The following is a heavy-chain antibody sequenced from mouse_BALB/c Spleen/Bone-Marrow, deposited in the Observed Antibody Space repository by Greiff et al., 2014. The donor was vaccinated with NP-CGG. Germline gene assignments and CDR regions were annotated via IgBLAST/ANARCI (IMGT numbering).Heavy chain of an antibody. CDR3: ARGRWYY. Sequence: EVQLVESGPELVKPGASVEISCKTSGYTFTDYTLHWVKQSHGKSLEWIGGVNPNIGGTSYNQKFKGKASLTVNKSSTTAYMELRSLTSEDSAVYYCARGRWYYWGQGTTLTVSS. CDR2: VNPNIGGT. CDR1: GYTFTDYT. V-gene: IGHV1-22*01. D-gene: IGHD2-3*01. J-gene: IGHJ2*01.